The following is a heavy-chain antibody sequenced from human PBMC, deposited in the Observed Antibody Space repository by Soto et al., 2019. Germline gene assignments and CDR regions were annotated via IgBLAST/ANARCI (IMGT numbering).Heavy chain of an antibody. CDR3: AGGGSLEVTTTPHMDV. D-gene: IGHD1-1*01. V-gene: IGHV4-59*03. J-gene: IGHJ6*03. CDR1: GAPTRSYG. CDR2: ICNSETT. Sequence: PSETQPHTGSAGGAPTRSYGLTGIRPHTGEGLEWIGCICNSETTNYNPSLKSRVAISIDTQKNQFSLQLSSVTVADTAFYYCAGGGSLEVTTTPHMDVWDKGTTLTISS.